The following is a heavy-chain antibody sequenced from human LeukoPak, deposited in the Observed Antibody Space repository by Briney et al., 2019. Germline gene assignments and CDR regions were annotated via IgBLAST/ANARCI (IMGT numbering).Heavy chain of an antibody. CDR2: IRYDGSNR. CDR3: AKEDGDSYGIYYYYYMDV. CDR1: GFTFSSYG. V-gene: IGHV3-30*02. Sequence: GGSLRLSCAASGFTFSSYGMHWVRQAPGKGLEWVAFIRYDGSNRYYADSVKGRFTISRDNSKNTLYLQMNSLRAEDTAVYYCAKEDGDSYGIYYYYYMDVWGKGTTVTVSS. D-gene: IGHD5-18*01. J-gene: IGHJ6*03.